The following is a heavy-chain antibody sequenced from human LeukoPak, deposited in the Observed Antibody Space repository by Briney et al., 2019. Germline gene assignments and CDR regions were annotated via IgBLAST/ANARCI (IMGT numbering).Heavy chain of an antibody. CDR1: GGSISSYY. CDR3: ARENLGITMVRGVIITWGDCYYYYYMDV. V-gene: IGHV4-4*07. Sequence: SETLSLTCTVSGGSISSYYWSWIRQPAGKGLEWIGRIYTSGSTNYNPSLKSRVTMSVDTSKNQFSLKLSSVTAADTAVYYCARENLGITMVRGVIITWGDCYYYYYMDVWGKGTTVTVSS. J-gene: IGHJ6*03. D-gene: IGHD3-10*01. CDR2: IYTSGST.